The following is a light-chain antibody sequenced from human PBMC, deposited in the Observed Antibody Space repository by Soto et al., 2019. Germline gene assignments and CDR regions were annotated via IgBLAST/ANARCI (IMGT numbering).Light chain of an antibody. Sequence: QSALTQPPSVSGAPGQGVTISCTGGSSNIGANYDVHWYQQLPGTAPKVLIYGNSNRPSGVPDRFSGSKSGTSASLAITGLQVEDEADYYCQSYDSSLRNVIFGGGTQLTVL. CDR3: QSYDSSLRNVI. J-gene: IGLJ2*01. CDR1: SSNIGANYD. V-gene: IGLV1-40*01. CDR2: GNS.